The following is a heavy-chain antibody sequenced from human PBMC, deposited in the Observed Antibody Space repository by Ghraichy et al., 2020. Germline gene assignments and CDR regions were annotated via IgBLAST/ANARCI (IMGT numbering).Heavy chain of an antibody. CDR3: ARGELMPL. Sequence: LSLTCAASGFTSRTYRMSWVRQAPGKGLEWVSHIISGSDTAYYADSVKGRFTISRDNGKNSLDLQMNSLRAEDTAVYYCARGELMPLWGQGTLVTVSS. CDR2: IISGSDTA. CDR1: GFTSRTYR. J-gene: IGHJ4*02. V-gene: IGHV3-48*01. D-gene: IGHD1-7*01.